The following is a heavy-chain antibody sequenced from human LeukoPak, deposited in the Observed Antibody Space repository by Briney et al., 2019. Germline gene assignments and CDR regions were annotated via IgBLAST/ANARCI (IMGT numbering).Heavy chain of an antibody. Sequence: ASVKVSCKASGYTFTRYYMHWVRQAPGQGLEGMGWINTNSGGTNYAQKFQGRVTMTRETSITTAYMELSRLRSHDTAVYYCPSSDSSGYLQIDYWGQGTLVTVSS. CDR3: PSSDSSGYLQIDY. CDR2: INTNSGGT. J-gene: IGHJ4*02. V-gene: IGHV1-2*02. CDR1: GYTFTRYY. D-gene: IGHD3-22*01.